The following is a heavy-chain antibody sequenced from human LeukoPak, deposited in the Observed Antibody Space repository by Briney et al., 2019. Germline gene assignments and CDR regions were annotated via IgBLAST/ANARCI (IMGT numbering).Heavy chain of an antibody. CDR1: GYSFTSYW. V-gene: IGHV5-51*01. D-gene: IGHD3-22*01. CDR2: IYPGDSDT. J-gene: IGHJ4*02. Sequence: GESLKISCKGSGYSFTSYWIGWVRQMPGKGLEWMGVIYPGDSDTRYSPSFQGQVTISADKSISTVYLQWSSLKASDTAMYYCAVNLPYYDSSGYYHFDYWGQGTLVTVSS. CDR3: AVNLPYYDSSGYYHFDY.